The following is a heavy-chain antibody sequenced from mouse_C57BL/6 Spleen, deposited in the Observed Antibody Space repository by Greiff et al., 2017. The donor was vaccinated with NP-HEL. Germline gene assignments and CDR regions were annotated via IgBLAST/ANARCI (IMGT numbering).Heavy chain of an antibody. CDR1: GFSLTSYA. CDR2: IWTGGGT. V-gene: IGHV2-9-1*01. Sequence: VHLVESGPGLVAPSQSLSITCTVSGFSLTSYAISWVRQPPGKGLEWLGVIWTGGGTNYNSALKSRLSISKDNSKSQVFLKMNSLQTDDTARYYCARLYGSRGLYAMDYWGQGTSVTVSS. J-gene: IGHJ4*01. D-gene: IGHD1-1*01. CDR3: ARLYGSRGLYAMDY.